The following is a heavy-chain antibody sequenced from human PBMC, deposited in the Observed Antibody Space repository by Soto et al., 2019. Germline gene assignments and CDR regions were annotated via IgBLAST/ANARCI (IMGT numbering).Heavy chain of an antibody. CDR2: ISSSSSYI. J-gene: IGHJ6*02. D-gene: IGHD3-3*01. V-gene: IGHV3-21*01. Sequence: PGGSLRLSCAASGFTFSSYSMNWVRQAPGKGLEWVSSISSSSSYIYYADSVKGRFTIPRDNAKNSLYLQMNSLRAEDTAVYYCARDRSNYDFWSGKYYYYGMDVWGQGTTVTVSS. CDR1: GFTFSSYS. CDR3: ARDRSNYDFWSGKYYYYGMDV.